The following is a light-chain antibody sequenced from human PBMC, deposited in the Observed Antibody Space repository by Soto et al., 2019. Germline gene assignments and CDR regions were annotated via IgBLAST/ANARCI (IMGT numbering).Light chain of an antibody. CDR1: RSLLYSDGYNY. Sequence: DIVMTQSPLSLPVTPGEPASISCRSTRSLLYSDGYNYLNWYLQKAGQSPRLLLYLGSNRASGVPDRFSGSRSGTDFTLKISRVEAEDVGIYYGMHAREVPVTVGQGTRLE. CDR2: LGS. V-gene: IGKV2-28*01. CDR3: MHAREVPVT. J-gene: IGKJ5*01.